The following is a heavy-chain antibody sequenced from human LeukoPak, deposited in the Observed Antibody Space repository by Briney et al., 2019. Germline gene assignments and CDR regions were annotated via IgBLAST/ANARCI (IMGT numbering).Heavy chain of an antibody. V-gene: IGHV1-69*13. Sequence: SVKVSCKASGGTFSSYAISWVRQAPGQGLEWMGGIVPIFGTANYAQKFQGRVTITADESTSTAYMELSSLRSEDTAVYYCARGVFSGSPPGWFDPWGQGTLVTVSS. CDR2: IVPIFGTA. D-gene: IGHD1-26*01. CDR1: GGTFSSYA. CDR3: ARGVFSGSPPGWFDP. J-gene: IGHJ5*02.